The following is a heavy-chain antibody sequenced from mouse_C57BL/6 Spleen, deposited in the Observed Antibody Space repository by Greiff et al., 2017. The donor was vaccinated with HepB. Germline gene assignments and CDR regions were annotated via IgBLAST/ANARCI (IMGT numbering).Heavy chain of an antibody. V-gene: IGHV1-50*01. Sequence: QVQLKQPGAELVKPGASVKLSCKASGYTFTSYWMQWVKQRPGQGLEWIGEIDPSDSYTNYNQKFKGKATLTVDTSSSTAYMQLSSLTSEDSAVYYCAKDGSRNWYFDVWGTGTTVTVSS. CDR3: AKDGSRNWYFDV. D-gene: IGHD1-1*01. J-gene: IGHJ1*03. CDR1: GYTFTSYW. CDR2: IDPSDSYT.